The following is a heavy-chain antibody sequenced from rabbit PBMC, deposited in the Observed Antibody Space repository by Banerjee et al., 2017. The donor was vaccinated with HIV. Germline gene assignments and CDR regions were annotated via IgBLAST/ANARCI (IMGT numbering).Heavy chain of an antibody. J-gene: IGHJ4*01. CDR3: ARNIYSDYPL. D-gene: IGHD2-1*01. Sequence: QEQLEESGGDLVKPEGTLTLTCTASGSDISSYYMCWARQAPGKGLEWIGCIWTGDGNTDYASWAKGRFTISKTSSTVDLKMTSLTAADTATYFCARNIYSDYPLWGPGTLVTVS. CDR2: IWTGDGNT. CDR1: GSDISSYY. V-gene: IGHV1S42*01.